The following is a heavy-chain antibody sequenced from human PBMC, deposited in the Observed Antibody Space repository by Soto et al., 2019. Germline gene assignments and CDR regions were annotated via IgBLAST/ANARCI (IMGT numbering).Heavy chain of an antibody. CDR3: ARDDLSSKSSLSYFDY. J-gene: IGHJ4*02. CDR1: GYNFISHY. V-gene: IGHV1-46*01. CDR2: INPSGGST. D-gene: IGHD2-2*01. Sequence: QVLLVQSGAEVTRPGASLKVSCKASGYNFISHYIHWVRQAPGQGLEWMGFINPSGGSTTHAQNFQGRISMTRDPSTSTVYMELRGLRSEDAAVYYCARDDLSSKSSLSYFDYWGQGTLVTVSS.